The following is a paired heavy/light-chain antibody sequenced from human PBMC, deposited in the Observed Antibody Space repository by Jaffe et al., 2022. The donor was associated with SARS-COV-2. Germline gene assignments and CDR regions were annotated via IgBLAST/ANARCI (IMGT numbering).Heavy chain of an antibody. V-gene: IGHV3-21*02. CDR3: ARDSRLAYYYDSSGYSDF. Sequence: VQLVESGGDLVKRGGSLRLSCAASGFAFNIYTIHWVRQAPGKGLEWVSSISSSGSYIYYADSVKGRFTISRDNAKNSVFLQMSRLSADDTAVYYCARDSRLAYYYDSSGYSDFWGQGTLVTVSS. CDR2: ISSSGSYI. CDR1: GFAFNIYT. J-gene: IGHJ4*02. D-gene: IGHD3-22*01.
Light chain of an antibody. J-gene: IGKJ4*01. CDR1: QSISTF. CDR2: DAS. Sequence: EIVLTQSPATLSLSRGERATLSCRASQSISTFLAWYQQIPGQAPRLLIYDASKRAAGTPARFSGSGSGTDFTLTISSLEPDDFAVYYCQQRTNPLTFGGGTKVEIK. CDR3: QQRTNPLT. V-gene: IGKV3-11*01.